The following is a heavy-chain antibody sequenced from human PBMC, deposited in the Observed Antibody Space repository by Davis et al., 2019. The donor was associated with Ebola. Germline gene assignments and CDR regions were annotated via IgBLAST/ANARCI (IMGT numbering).Heavy chain of an antibody. CDR1: GFTFSSYA. CDR2: ISYDGSNK. CDR3: ARATHLDY. Sequence: PGESLKISCAASGFTFSSYAMHWVRQAPGKGLEWVAVISYDGSNKYYADSVKGRFTISRDNSKNTLYLQMNSLRAEDTAVYYCARATHLDYWGQGTLVTVSS. V-gene: IGHV3-30-3*01. J-gene: IGHJ4*02.